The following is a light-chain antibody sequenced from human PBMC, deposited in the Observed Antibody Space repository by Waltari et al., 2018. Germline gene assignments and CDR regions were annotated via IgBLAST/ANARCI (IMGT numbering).Light chain of an antibody. CDR3: AAWDDSLSGPV. J-gene: IGLJ3*02. Sequence: QSVLTPPPSASGTPGPRVTISCSGSSSNIGSTYVHWYQQLPVTAPKLLIYRNNQRPSGVPDRFSGSKSGTSASLAISGLRSEDEADYYCAAWDDSLSGPVFGGGTKLTVL. CDR1: SSNIGSTY. CDR2: RNN. V-gene: IGLV1-47*01.